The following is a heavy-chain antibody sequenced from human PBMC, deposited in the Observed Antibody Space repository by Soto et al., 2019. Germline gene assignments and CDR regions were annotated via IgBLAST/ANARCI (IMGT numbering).Heavy chain of an antibody. CDR2: IYWDDDK. J-gene: IGHJ4*02. CDR1: GFSLSTSGVG. Sequence: QITLKESGPTVVKPTQTLTLTCTFSGFSLSTSGVGVGWIRQPPGKALEWLALIYWDDDKRYNPSLNSRLTIPKDTTKNQVVLTMTNMDPVDTATYYCAHKDSSGCLDFWGQGTLVTVSS. CDR3: AHKDSSGCLDF. D-gene: IGHD6-19*01. V-gene: IGHV2-5*02.